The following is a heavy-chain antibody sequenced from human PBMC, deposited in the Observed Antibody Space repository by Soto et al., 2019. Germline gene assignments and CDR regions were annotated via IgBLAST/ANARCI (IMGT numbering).Heavy chain of an antibody. V-gene: IGHV3-7*03. Sequence: GGSLRLSCAASGFTFSDYWMSWVRQAPGKGPEWVANIKFDGSEKQYVDSVKGRFSISRDNSRDSLFLQMNSLRAGDTAVYYCVKDGGYCSSTTCYSPRNHYFDSWGQGTLVTVSS. CDR3: VKDGGYCSSTTCYSPRNHYFDS. D-gene: IGHD2-2*01. CDR1: GFTFSDYW. J-gene: IGHJ4*02. CDR2: IKFDGSEK.